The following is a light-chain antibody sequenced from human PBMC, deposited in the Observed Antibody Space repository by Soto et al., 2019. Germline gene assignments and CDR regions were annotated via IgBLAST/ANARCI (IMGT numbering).Light chain of an antibody. Sequence: DTPMTQSPSSLSASITDRVTITCRASQNIFDFLNWYQQKPGKAPKLLIYAAYSLQSGVPSRFSGSGSGTDFTLTISSLQPEDSATYYCQQTYNNPQTLGQGTRVEIK. CDR1: QNIFDF. CDR3: QQTYNNPQT. V-gene: IGKV1-39*01. CDR2: AAY. J-gene: IGKJ1*01.